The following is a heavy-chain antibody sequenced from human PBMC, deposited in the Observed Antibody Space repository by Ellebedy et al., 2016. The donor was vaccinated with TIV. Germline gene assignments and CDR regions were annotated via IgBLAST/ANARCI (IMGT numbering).Heavy chain of an antibody. CDR2: INHSGST. J-gene: IGHJ5*02. V-gene: IGHV4-34*01. Sequence: MPSETLSLTCAVYGGSFSGYHWSWIRQPPGKGLEWIGEINHSGSTNYNPSLKSRVTTSIDTSKNQFSLRLSSVTAADTAVYYCARAPTDTSTNRENWFDPWGQGTLVTVSS. CDR1: GGSFSGYH. D-gene: IGHD2-2*01. CDR3: ARAPTDTSTNRENWFDP.